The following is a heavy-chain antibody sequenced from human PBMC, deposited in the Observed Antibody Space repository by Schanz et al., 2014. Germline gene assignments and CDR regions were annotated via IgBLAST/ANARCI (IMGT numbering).Heavy chain of an antibody. CDR1: GFTFSDYY. Sequence: VPLVESGGGLVKPGGSLRLSCAASGFTFSDYYMSWIRQAPGKGLEWVSAISGSGGSTYYADSVKGRFTISRDNSRSTMYLQMNSLRAEDTAVYYCAKGRFGELSAFDIWGQGTMVTVSS. V-gene: IGHV3-23*04. J-gene: IGHJ3*02. CDR3: AKGRFGELSAFDI. CDR2: ISGSGGST. D-gene: IGHD3-10*01.